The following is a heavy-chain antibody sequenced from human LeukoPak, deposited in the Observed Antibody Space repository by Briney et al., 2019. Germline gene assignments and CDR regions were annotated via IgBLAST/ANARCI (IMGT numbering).Heavy chain of an antibody. D-gene: IGHD1-7*01. V-gene: IGHV1-18*01. CDR2: ISAHNGDT. J-gene: IGHJ6*03. Sequence: GASVKVSCKGSGYTFNSYGIAWMRQAPGQGLEWMGWISAHNGDTNYAQNLQDRVTLTTDKSTTTAYMELRRLRSDDTAVYYCARTGSTKYYYYMDVWGTGTTVIVSS. CDR1: GYTFNSYG. CDR3: ARTGSTKYYYYMDV.